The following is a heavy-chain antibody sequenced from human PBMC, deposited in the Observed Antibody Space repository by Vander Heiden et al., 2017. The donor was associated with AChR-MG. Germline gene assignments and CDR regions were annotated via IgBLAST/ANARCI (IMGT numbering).Heavy chain of an antibody. CDR1: GYTFTGYY. CDR3: ARDLSDITMIVVVISPDFGY. CDR2: INPNSGGT. Sequence: QVQLVQSGAEVKKPGASVKVSCKASGYTFTGYYMHWVRQAPGQGLEWMGWINPNSGGTNYAQKFQGRVTMTRDTSISTAYMELSRLRSDDTAVYYCARDLSDITMIVVVISPDFGYWGQGTLVTVSS. D-gene: IGHD3-22*01. V-gene: IGHV1-2*02. J-gene: IGHJ4*02.